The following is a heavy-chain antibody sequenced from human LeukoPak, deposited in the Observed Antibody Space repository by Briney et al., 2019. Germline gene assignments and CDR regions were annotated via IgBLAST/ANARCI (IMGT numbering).Heavy chain of an antibody. CDR2: LTAYNGNT. CDR1: GYTFTSYG. D-gene: IGHD2-21*02. CDR3: ARGLGVVTAQSEQPKPRYFDL. J-gene: IGHJ2*01. V-gene: IGHV1-18*01. Sequence: ASVKVSCKSSGYTFTSYGIIWVRQAPGQGLEWMGCLTAYNGNTNYAQKLQGRVTMTTDTSTSTAYMELRSLRSDDTAVYYCARGLGVVTAQSEQPKPRYFDLWGRGTQVTVSS.